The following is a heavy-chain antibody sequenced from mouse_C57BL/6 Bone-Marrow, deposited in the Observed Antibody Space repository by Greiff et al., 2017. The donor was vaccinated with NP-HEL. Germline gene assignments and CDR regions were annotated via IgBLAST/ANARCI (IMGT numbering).Heavy chain of an antibody. Sequence: VQLQQPGAELVRPGSSVKLSCKASGYTFTSYWMHWVKQRPIQGLEWIGNIDPSDSETHYNQKFKDKATLTVDKSSSTAYMQLSSLTSEDSAVYYCARGAAQATFPAWFAYWGQGTLVTVSA. J-gene: IGHJ3*01. CDR3: ARGAAQATFPAWFAY. CDR2: IDPSDSET. CDR1: GYTFTSYW. D-gene: IGHD3-2*02. V-gene: IGHV1-52*01.